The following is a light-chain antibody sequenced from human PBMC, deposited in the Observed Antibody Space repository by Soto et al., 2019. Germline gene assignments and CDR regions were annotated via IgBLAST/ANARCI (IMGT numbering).Light chain of an antibody. CDR2: AAS. CDR3: QQYTGSPRA. Sequence: EIVLTQSPDTLSLSPGESATLSCRASQTIYSTFVAWYQQKPGQAPRLLIYAASSRATGIPARFSGSGSGTDYPLTLSRLEPEDFALYYGQQYTGSPRAFGQGNKVEIK. J-gene: IGKJ1*01. CDR1: QTIYSTF. V-gene: IGKV3-20*01.